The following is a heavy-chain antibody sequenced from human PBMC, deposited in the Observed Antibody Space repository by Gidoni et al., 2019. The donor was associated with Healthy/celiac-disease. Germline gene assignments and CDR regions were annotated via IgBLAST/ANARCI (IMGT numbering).Heavy chain of an antibody. Sequence: QVQLQESGPGLVKPSETLSLTCTVSGGSLSSYYWSWIRQPPGKGLEWIGYIYYSGSTNYNPSLKSRVTISVDTSKNQFSLKLSSVTAADTAVYYCARGLSIVGATAAFDIWGQGTMVTVSS. V-gene: IGHV4-59*01. D-gene: IGHD1-26*01. J-gene: IGHJ3*02. CDR3: ARGLSIVGATAAFDI. CDR1: GGSLSSYY. CDR2: IYYSGST.